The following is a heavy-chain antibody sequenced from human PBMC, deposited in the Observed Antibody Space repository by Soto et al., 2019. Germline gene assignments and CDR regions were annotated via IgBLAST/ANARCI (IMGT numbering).Heavy chain of an antibody. V-gene: IGHV3-30-3*01. J-gene: IGHJ6*02. CDR3: ASDTYYDFWSGYYVVGMDV. CDR2: ISYDGSNK. Sequence: PVGSLRLSCAASGFTFSSYAMHWVRQAPGKGLEWVAVISYDGSNKYYADSVKGRFTISRDNSKNTLYLQMNSLRAEDTAVYYCASDTYYDFWSGYYVVGMDVWGQGTTVTVSS. CDR1: GFTFSSYA. D-gene: IGHD3-3*01.